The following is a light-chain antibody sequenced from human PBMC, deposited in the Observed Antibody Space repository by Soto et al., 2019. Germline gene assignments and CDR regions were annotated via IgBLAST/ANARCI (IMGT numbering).Light chain of an antibody. Sequence: SYELTQPPSVPVAPGQTARIPGGGTKIGTKSVHWYQQKPGQAPVVVVYDDTDRPSGIPERFSGSNSGNTATLTISRVEAGDEADYYCQVWDGSSQNLVFGGGTQLTVL. CDR2: DDT. CDR1: KIGTKS. J-gene: IGLJ2*01. V-gene: IGLV3-21*02. CDR3: QVWDGSSQNLV.